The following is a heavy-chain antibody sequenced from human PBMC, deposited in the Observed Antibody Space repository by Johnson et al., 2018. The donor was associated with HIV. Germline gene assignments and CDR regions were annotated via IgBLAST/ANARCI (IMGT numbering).Heavy chain of an antibody. J-gene: IGHJ3*02. CDR3: TTVLTVDAFDI. CDR1: GFTVSRNY. Sequence: VKLVESGGGLVKPGGSLRLSCAASGFTVSRNYMSWVRQAPGKGLEWVGRIKSKTDGGTTDYAAPVKGRFTISRDDSKNTLYLQMNSLKTEDTAVYYCTTVLTVDAFDIWGQGTMVTVSS. CDR2: IKSKTDGGTT. D-gene: IGHD4-11*01. V-gene: IGHV3-15*01.